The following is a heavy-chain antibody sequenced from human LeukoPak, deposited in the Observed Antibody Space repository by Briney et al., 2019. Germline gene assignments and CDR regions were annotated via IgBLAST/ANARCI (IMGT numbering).Heavy chain of an antibody. V-gene: IGHV4-30-4*01. Sequence: SETLSLTCTVSGGSISSGDYSWSWIRQPPGKGLEWIGYIYYSGSTYYNPSLKSRVTISVDTSKNQFSLKLSSVTAADTAVYYCARVGIDYSNNWFDPWGQGTLVTVSS. CDR2: IYYSGST. CDR1: GGSISSGDYS. J-gene: IGHJ5*02. CDR3: ARVGIDYSNNWFDP. D-gene: IGHD1-26*01.